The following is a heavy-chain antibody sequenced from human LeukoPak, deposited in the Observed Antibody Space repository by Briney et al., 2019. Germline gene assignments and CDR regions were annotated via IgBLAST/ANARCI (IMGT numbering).Heavy chain of an antibody. J-gene: IGHJ4*02. CDR1: GFIFRTYA. CDR2: IFYNGTDK. V-gene: IGHV3-30*02. Sequence: GGSLRLSCAASGFIFRTYAMNWVRQAPGKGLEWVAFIFYNGTDKYADSVKGRFTISRDNSKDTLYLEMNRLRPEDTALYYCAKAGASGSGPIDSWGQGTPVIVSS. CDR3: AKAGASGSGPIDS. D-gene: IGHD3-10*01.